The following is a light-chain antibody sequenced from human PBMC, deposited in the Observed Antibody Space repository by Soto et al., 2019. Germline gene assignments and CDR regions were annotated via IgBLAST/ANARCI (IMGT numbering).Light chain of an antibody. Sequence: DIQMTQSPSTLSASVGDRVTITCRASQSISSWLAWYQQKPGKAPKLLIYKASSLESGVPSRFSGSGSGTAFTLTISSLQPDDFVTYYCQQYNSYSITFCQGTKVEIK. CDR1: QSISSW. V-gene: IGKV1-5*03. J-gene: IGKJ1*01. CDR3: QQYNSYSIT. CDR2: KAS.